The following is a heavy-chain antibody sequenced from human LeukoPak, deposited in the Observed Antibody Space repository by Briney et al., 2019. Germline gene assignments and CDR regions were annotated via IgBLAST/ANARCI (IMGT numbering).Heavy chain of an antibody. D-gene: IGHD3-16*01. Sequence: PGGSLRLSCAASGFTFSSYSMIWVRQAPGKGLEWVSSISSSGTYIYYADSMKGRFTISRDNAKNSLYLQMSSLRADDTAVYYCVRHLLSGDFWGIDYWGQGTLVTVSS. CDR3: VRHLLSGDFWGIDY. CDR2: ISSSGTYI. CDR1: GFTFSSYS. J-gene: IGHJ4*02. V-gene: IGHV3-21*01.